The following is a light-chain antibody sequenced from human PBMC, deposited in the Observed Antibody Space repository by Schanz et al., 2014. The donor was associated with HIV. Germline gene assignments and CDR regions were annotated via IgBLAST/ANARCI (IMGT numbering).Light chain of an antibody. CDR1: QSVSSNF. CDR2: GAS. J-gene: IGKJ1*01. CDR3: QQYGSSPWT. Sequence: EIVLTQSPGTLSLSPGERATLSCRASQSVSSNFSAWYQQKPGQAPRLVIFGASNRATGIPDRFSGSDSGTDFTLTISRVEPEDYAVYYCQQYGSSPWTFGQGTRVDVK. V-gene: IGKV3-20*01.